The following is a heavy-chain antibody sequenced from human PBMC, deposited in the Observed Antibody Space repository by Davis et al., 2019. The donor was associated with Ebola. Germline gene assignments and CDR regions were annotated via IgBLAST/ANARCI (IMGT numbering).Heavy chain of an antibody. CDR2: INAGNGNT. CDR3: ARDRGGDYSFDY. J-gene: IGHJ4*02. Sequence: ASVKVSCKPSGGTFSSYAISWVRQAPGQGLEWMGGINAGNGNTKYSQKFQGRVTITRDTSASTAYMELSSLRSEDTSVYYCARDRGGDYSFDYWGQGTLVTVSS. V-gene: IGHV1-3*01. CDR1: GGTFSSYA. D-gene: IGHD3-10*01.